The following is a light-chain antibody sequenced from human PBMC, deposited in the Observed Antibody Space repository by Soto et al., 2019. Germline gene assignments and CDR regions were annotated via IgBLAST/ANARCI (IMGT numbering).Light chain of an antibody. V-gene: IGLV1-44*01. CDR1: SSNIGSNT. Sequence: QPVLTQPPSASGTPGQRVTISCSGSSSNIGSNTVNWYQQLPGTAPKLLIYSNNQRPSGVPDRFSGSKSGTSASLAISGLQSEDEADYYCQSYDSSLSGSVFGGGTKLTVL. CDR3: QSYDSSLSGSV. J-gene: IGLJ2*01. CDR2: SNN.